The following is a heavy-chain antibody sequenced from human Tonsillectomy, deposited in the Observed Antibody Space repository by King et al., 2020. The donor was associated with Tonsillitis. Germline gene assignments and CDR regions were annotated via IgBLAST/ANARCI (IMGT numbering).Heavy chain of an antibody. V-gene: IGHV3-48*01. J-gene: IGHJ3*02. D-gene: IGHD2-2*01. CDR1: GFSFSSYS. CDR2: IGSSSTTI. Sequence: VQLVESGGGLVQPGGSLRLSCAASGFSFSSYSMNWVRQAPGKGLEWVSYIGSSSTTIYYADSVKGRFNISRDNAKNSVYLQMNSLRAEDTAVYYCARPPGSSSFSGAFDIWGQGTMVTVSS. CDR3: ARPPGSSSFSGAFDI.